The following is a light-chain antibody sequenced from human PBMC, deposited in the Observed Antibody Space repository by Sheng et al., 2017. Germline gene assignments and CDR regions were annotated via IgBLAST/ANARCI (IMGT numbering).Light chain of an antibody. J-gene: IGKJ3*01. CDR3: QQYVSSPFT. V-gene: IGKV3-20*01. CDR1: QSVGNN. CDR2: GAS. Sequence: EIVLTQSPATLSLSPGERATLSCRASQSVGNNLAWYRHSPGQAPRLLIYGASNRATGVPDRFSGSGSGTDFTLTISRLEPEDVAVYYCQQYVSSPFTFGPGTKVDIK.